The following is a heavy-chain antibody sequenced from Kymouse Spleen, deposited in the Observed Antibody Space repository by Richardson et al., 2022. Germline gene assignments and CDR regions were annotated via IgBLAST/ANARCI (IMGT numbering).Heavy chain of an antibody. V-gene: IGHV3-30*18. Sequence: QVQLVESGGGVVQPGRSLRLSCAASGFTFSSYGMHWVRQAPGKGLEWVAVISYDGSNKYYADSVKGRFTISRDNSKNTLYLQMNSLRAEDTAVYYCAKRYGSGSNHLDYWGQGTLVTVSS. CDR3: AKRYGSGSNHLDY. CDR1: GFTFSSYG. CDR2: ISYDGSNK. J-gene: IGHJ4*02. D-gene: IGHD3-10*01.